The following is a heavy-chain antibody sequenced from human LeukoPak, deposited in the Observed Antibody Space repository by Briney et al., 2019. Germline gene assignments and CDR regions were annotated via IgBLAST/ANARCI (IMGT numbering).Heavy chain of an antibody. CDR2: ISSSSDYT. Sequence: GGSLRLACVASGFTFSDYCMSWIRQAPGKGLEWVSYISSSSDYTNYADSVRGRFTISRDNAKNSPYLQMNSLRAEDTAVYYCARPPYSSSWDPGWFDPWGQGTLITVSS. J-gene: IGHJ5*02. D-gene: IGHD6-13*01. CDR3: ARPPYSSSWDPGWFDP. CDR1: GFTFSDYC. V-gene: IGHV3-11*06.